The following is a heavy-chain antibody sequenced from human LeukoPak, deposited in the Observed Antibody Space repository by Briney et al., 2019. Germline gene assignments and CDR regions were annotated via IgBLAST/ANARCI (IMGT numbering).Heavy chain of an antibody. Sequence: PSETLSLTCTVSGGSISSGSYYWSWIRQPAGKGLEWIGRIYTSGSTNYNPSLKSRVTISVDTSKNQFSLKLSSVTAADTAVYYCASDQTYYYGSGSIWGQGTLVTVSS. J-gene: IGHJ4*02. CDR2: IYTSGST. V-gene: IGHV4-61*02. CDR3: ASDQTYYYGSGSI. CDR1: GGSISSGSYY. D-gene: IGHD3-10*01.